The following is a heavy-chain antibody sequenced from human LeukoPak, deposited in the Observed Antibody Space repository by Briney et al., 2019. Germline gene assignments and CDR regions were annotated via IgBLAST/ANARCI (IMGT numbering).Heavy chain of an antibody. CDR1: EFTFSSYA. CDR3: AKDPTFCGGDCEDWFDP. D-gene: IGHD2-21*02. CDR2: ISGSGGST. J-gene: IGHJ5*02. V-gene: IGHV3-23*01. Sequence: GGSLRLSCAASEFTFSSYAMSWVRQAPGKGLEWVSAISGSGGSTYYADSVKGRFTISRDNSKNTLYLQMNSLRAEDTAVYYCAKDPTFCGGDCEDWFDPWGQGTLVTVSS.